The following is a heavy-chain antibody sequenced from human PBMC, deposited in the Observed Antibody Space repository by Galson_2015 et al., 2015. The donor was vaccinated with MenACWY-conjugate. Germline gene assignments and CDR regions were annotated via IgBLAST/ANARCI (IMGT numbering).Heavy chain of an antibody. Sequence: SLRLSCAASGFTFSSYAMSWVRQAPGKGLEWVSAISGSGGSTYYADSVKGRFTISRDNSKNTLYLQMNSLRAEDTAVYYCAKDGSPDRWYYYDPYDAFDIWGQGTMVTVSS. V-gene: IGHV3-23*01. D-gene: IGHD3-22*01. CDR3: AKDGSPDRWYYYDPYDAFDI. J-gene: IGHJ3*02. CDR2: ISGSGGST. CDR1: GFTFSSYA.